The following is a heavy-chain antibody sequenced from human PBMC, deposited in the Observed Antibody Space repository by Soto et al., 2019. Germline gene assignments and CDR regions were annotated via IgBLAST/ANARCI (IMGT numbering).Heavy chain of an antibody. V-gene: IGHV5-10-1*01. CDR2: INPSDSHT. J-gene: IGHJ4*02. CDR3: ARHASYYVSSGYFGTY. D-gene: IGHD3-22*01. CDR1: VYTFTNHW. Sequence: GESLKISCQGSVYTFTNHWITWVRQMPGKGLEWMGRINPSDSHTSYSPSFQGHVTMSVDKSISTAYLQWSSLKASDTAMYYCARHASYYVSSGYFGTYWGQGTLVTVSS.